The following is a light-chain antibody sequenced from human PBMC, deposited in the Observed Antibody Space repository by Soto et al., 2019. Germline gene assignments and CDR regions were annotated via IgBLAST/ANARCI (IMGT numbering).Light chain of an antibody. V-gene: IGLV1-40*01. J-gene: IGLJ2*01. CDR2: GNF. CDR3: QSYDSSLRASV. Sequence: QSVLTQPPSVSGAPGQRVTISCTGTSSNIATRYDVHWYQQIPGTAPRLLIYGNFYRPSGVPARFSGSKSGAPASLVITGLQAEDEADYYCQSYDSSLRASVFGGGTKVTVL. CDR1: SSNIATRYD.